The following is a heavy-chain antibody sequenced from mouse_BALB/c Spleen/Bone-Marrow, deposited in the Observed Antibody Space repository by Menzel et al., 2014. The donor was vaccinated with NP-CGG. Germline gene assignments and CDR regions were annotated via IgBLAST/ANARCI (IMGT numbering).Heavy chain of an antibody. V-gene: IGHV3-2*02. CDR1: GYSITSDYA. D-gene: IGHD1-1*01. Sequence: DVQLVESGPGLVKPSQSLSLTCTVTGYSITSDYAWNWIRQFSGNTLEWMGYMTYSGSTSYNPSLKSRFSITRDTSKNQFFLQLTSVTTEDTATYYCANYGSWYFAVWGAGTTVTVSS. CDR3: ANYGSWYFAV. CDR2: MTYSGST. J-gene: IGHJ1*01.